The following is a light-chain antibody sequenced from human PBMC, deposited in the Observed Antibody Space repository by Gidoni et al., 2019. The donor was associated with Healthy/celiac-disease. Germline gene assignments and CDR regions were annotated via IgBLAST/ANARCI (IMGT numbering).Light chain of an antibody. CDR1: SSDVGGYNY. Sequence: QSALTQPASVSGSPGQSITISCTGTSSDVGGYNYVSWYQQPPGKAPKLMIYEVSKRPSGVSNRFSGSKSGNTASLTISGLQAEDEADYYCSSYTSSSTLAVVFGGGTKLTVL. CDR3: SSYTSSSTLAVV. J-gene: IGLJ2*01. CDR2: EVS. V-gene: IGLV2-14*01.